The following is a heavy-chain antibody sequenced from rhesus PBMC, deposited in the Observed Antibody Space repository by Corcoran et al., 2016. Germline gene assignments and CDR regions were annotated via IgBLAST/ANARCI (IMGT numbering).Heavy chain of an antibody. J-gene: IGHJ4*01. V-gene: IGHV3S42*01. CDR3: AKDRVSEDDYGYGEYYFDY. CDR2: INSGGGST. D-gene: IGHD3-9*01. Sequence: EVQLVESGAGLVQPGGALRLSCAASGFTFSSYWMNWVRQTPGKGLEWISAINSGGGSTYYADSVKGRFTISRDNSKNTLSLQMNSLRAEDTAVYYCAKDRVSEDDYGYGEYYFDYWGQGV. CDR1: GFTFSSYW.